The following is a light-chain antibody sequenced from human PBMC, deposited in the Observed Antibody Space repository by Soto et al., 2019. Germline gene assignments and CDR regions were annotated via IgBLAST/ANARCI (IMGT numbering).Light chain of an antibody. V-gene: IGLV3-21*02. J-gene: IGLJ2*01. CDR2: DDS. CDR1: NIGSKS. CDR3: QVWDSSSDHVV. Sequence: SSELTQPPSVSVAPGQRARITCGGSNIGSKSVHWYQQKPGQAPVLVVYDDSDRPSGIPERFSGSNSGNTATLTISRVEAGDEADYYCQVWDSSSDHVVFGGGTKLTVL.